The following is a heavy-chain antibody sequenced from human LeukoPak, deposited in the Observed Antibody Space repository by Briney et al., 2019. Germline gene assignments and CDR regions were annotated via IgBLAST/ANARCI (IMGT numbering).Heavy chain of an antibody. CDR2: IYYSGST. CDR1: GGSISSSSYY. J-gene: IGHJ5*02. V-gene: IGHV4-39*07. CDR3: ATDIVGATYH. Sequence: SETLSLTCTVSGGSISSSSYYWGWIRQPPGKGLEWIGSIYYSGSTYYNPSLKSRVTISVDTSKNQFSLKLSSVTAADTAVYYCATDIVGATYHWGQGTLVTVSS. D-gene: IGHD1-26*01.